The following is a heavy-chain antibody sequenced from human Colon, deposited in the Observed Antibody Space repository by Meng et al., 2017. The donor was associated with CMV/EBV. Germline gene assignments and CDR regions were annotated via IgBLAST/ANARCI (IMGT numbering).Heavy chain of an antibody. D-gene: IGHD3-3*01. Sequence: SETLSLTCTVSGVSISSSSYYWGWIRQPPGKGLEWIGNMYYSGSTYYNPSLKGRVTISIETSKNQFSLNLSSVTAADTAVYYCASSHFDFWSNYAHPRAWALDVWGQGTTVTVSS. CDR3: ASSHFDFWSNYAHPRAWALDV. CDR2: MYYSGST. J-gene: IGHJ6*02. V-gene: IGHV4-39*07. CDR1: GVSISSSSYY.